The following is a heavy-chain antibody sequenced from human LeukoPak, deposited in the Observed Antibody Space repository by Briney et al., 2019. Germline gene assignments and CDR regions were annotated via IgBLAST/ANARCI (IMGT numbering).Heavy chain of an antibody. CDR2: FDPEDGET. D-gene: IGHD2-2*02. Sequence: GASVKVSCKVSGYTLTELSMHWVRQAPGKGLEWMGGFDPEDGETIYAQKFQGRVTMTEDTSTDTAYMELSSLRSEDTAVYYCAMTWAAAIARTGWFDPWGQGTLVTVSS. V-gene: IGHV1-24*01. CDR1: GYTLTELS. CDR3: AMTWAAAIARTGWFDP. J-gene: IGHJ5*02.